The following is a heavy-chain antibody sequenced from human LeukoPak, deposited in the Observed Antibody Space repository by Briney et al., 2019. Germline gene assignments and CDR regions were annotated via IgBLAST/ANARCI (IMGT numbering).Heavy chain of an antibody. Sequence: PGGSLRLSCAASGFTFSDYYMSWIRQAPGKGLEWVSYISSSGSTMYYADSMKGRFTISRDNAKNSLYLQMNSLRAEDTAVYYCARAALTRVAGSVRSFFDYWGQGTLVTVSS. CDR1: GFTFSDYY. CDR2: ISSSGSTM. J-gene: IGHJ4*02. V-gene: IGHV3-11*01. D-gene: IGHD6-19*01. CDR3: ARAALTRVAGSVRSFFDY.